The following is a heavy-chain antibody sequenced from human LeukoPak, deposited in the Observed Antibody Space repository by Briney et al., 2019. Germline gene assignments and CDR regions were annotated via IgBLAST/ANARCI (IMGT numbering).Heavy chain of an antibody. V-gene: IGHV1-24*01. J-gene: IGHJ2*01. CDR1: GYTLTELS. Sequence: ASVKVFCKVSGYTLTELSMHWVRQAPGKGLEWMGGFDPEDGETIYAQKFQGRVTMTEDTSTDTAYMELSSLRSEDTAVYYCATPLGYSSSFDLWGRGTLVTVSS. D-gene: IGHD6-13*01. CDR3: ATPLGYSSSFDL. CDR2: FDPEDGET.